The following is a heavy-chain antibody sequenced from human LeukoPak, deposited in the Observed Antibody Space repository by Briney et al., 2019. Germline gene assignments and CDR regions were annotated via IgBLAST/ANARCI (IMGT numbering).Heavy chain of an antibody. J-gene: IGHJ4*02. CDR2: ISAYNGNT. CDR1: GYTFISYG. Sequence: ASVKVSCKASGYTFISYGISWMRQAPGQGLEWMGWISAYNGNTNNAQKFQGRVTVTTDTSTSTAYMELRSLRSDDTAVCYCARDDRSGYYDDWGQGTLVTVSS. D-gene: IGHD3-22*01. V-gene: IGHV1-18*01. CDR3: ARDDRSGYYDD.